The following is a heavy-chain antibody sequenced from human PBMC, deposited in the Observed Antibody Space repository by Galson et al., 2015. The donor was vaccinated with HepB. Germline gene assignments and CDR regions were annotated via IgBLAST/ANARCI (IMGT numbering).Heavy chain of an antibody. Sequence: SVRLSCEASGFTFSSYWMSWVRQAPGQGLEWVANIKQDRSEKYYVESVKGRFTISRDNAKNSLYLQMNSLRAEDTAVYYCAREAATGSFTYDIDYWGQGTLVTVSS. V-gene: IGHV3-7*03. J-gene: IGHJ4*02. CDR2: IKQDRSEK. CDR3: AREAATGSFTYDIDY. CDR1: GFTFSSYW. D-gene: IGHD3-10*01.